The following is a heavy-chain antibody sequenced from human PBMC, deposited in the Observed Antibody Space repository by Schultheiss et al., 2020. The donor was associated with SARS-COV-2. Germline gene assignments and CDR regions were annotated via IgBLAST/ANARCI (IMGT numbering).Heavy chain of an antibody. V-gene: IGHV3-11*04. J-gene: IGHJ6*02. Sequence: GGSLRLSCAASGFTFSDYYMSWIRQAPGKGLEWVSYISGSSTAIHYADSVKGRFTISRDNAKNSLILEMNSLRDEDTAVYYCVRDGMSSSGWYNYGLDVWGQGTTVTVSS. D-gene: IGHD6-19*01. CDR1: GFTFSDYY. CDR3: VRDGMSSSGWYNYGLDV. CDR2: ISGSSTAI.